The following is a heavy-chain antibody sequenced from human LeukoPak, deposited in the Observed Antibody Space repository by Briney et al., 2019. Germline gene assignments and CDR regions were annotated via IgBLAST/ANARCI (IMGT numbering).Heavy chain of an antibody. CDR1: GGSFSGYY. Sequence: SETLSLTCAVYGGSFSGYYWSWIRQHPGKGLEWIGYIYYSGSTYYNPSLKSRVTISVDTSKNQFSLKLSSVTAADTAVYYCARGSYDILTGPPGYWGQGTLVTVSS. CDR3: ARGSYDILTGPPGY. D-gene: IGHD3-9*01. CDR2: IYYSGST. J-gene: IGHJ4*02. V-gene: IGHV4-31*11.